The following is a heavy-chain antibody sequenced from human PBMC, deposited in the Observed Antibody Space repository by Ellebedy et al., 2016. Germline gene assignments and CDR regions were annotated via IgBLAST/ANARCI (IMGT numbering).Heavy chain of an antibody. CDR2: INQHGSEK. CDR1: DFAFSTYY. V-gene: IGHV3-7*01. Sequence: GGSLRLSXIGSDFAFSTYYMSWVRQAPGKGLEWVANINQHGSEKYYVDSVKGRFTISRDNAQNSLYLQMDSLRAEDTAVYYCARDLVTMALRFYYFGMDVWGQGTTVTVSS. CDR3: ARDLVTMALRFYYFGMDV. J-gene: IGHJ6*02. D-gene: IGHD3-10*01.